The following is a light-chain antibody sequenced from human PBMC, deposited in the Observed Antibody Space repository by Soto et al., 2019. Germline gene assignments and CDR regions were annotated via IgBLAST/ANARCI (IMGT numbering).Light chain of an antibody. CDR3: QQLNAYPLT. CDR2: AAS. CDR1: QGISTY. V-gene: IGKV1-9*01. Sequence: DIQLTQSPSLLSASVGDRVTITCRASQGISTYLAWYQQTSGKAPKLLFSAASTLQRGVPSRFSGSGSGTQFTLTISSLQPEDFATYYCQQLNAYPLTFGGGTKVDIK. J-gene: IGKJ4*01.